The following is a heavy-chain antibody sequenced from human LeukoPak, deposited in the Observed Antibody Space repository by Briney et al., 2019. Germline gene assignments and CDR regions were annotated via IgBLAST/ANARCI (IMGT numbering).Heavy chain of an antibody. CDR3: ARNEKWGRDY. V-gene: IGHV3-7*03. CDR2: IVQDGSQK. J-gene: IGHJ4*02. Sequence: GRSLRLSCAASGVTGSSHWMSWVRQAPGKGLEWVANIVQDGSQKYYVDSVKGRFTISRDNGKNSLYLQMNSLRAEDTAVYYCARNEKWGRDYWGQGTLVTVSS. D-gene: IGHD1-26*01. CDR1: GVTGSSHW.